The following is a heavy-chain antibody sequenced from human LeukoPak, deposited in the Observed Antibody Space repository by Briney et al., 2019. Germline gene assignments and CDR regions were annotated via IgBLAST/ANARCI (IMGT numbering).Heavy chain of an antibody. V-gene: IGHV3-23*01. CDR2: INGRGDST. CDR3: AKERQPGDYSTSDF. CDR1: GFSFSTYT. J-gene: IGHJ4*02. D-gene: IGHD2-21*01. Sequence: GGSLRLSCAASGFSFSTYTMNWVRQAPGKGLEWVSAINGRGDSTFYADSVKGQFTISRDNSKSTVYLQMNSLRADDTAVYYCAKERQPGDYSTSDFWGQGTLVTVSS.